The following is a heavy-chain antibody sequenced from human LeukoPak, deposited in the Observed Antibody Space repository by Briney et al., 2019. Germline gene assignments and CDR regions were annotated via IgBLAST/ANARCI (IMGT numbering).Heavy chain of an antibody. CDR1: GFTFSRYT. CDR3: VREDTPATANY. D-gene: IGHD2-21*02. V-gene: IGHV3-30*04. J-gene: IGHJ4*02. CDR2: ISSDGRKK. Sequence: PGGSLRLSCAASGFTFSRYTIHWVRQAPGKGLEWVAVISSDGRKKYYADSVKGRLTIPRDNSKDTLFLQMHSLRPGDTAVYYCVREDTPATANYWGQGTLVTISS.